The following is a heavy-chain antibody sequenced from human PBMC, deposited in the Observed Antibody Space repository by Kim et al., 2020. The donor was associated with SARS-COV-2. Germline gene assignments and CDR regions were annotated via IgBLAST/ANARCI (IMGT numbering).Heavy chain of an antibody. CDR3: ARGGGYYFDY. J-gene: IGHJ4*02. D-gene: IGHD3-16*01. V-gene: IGHV4-38-2*02. CDR1: GYSISSGYY. CDR2: IYHGGST. Sequence: SETLSLTCTVSGYSISSGYYWGWIRQPPGKGLEWIGSIYHGGSTYYNPSLKSRVTMSEDTSKNQFSLKLSSVTAADTAVYYCARGGGYYFDYWGQGTLVPVSA.